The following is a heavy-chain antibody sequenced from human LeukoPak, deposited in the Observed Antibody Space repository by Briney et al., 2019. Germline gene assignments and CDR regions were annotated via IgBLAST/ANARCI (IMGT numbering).Heavy chain of an antibody. CDR2: ISFSESYI. CDR3: ARDRYGYSGGAFDI. Sequence: GGSLRLSCAASGFTLSTYEMNWVRQAPGKGLEWVSYISFSESYIYYADSVKGRFTISRDNAKNSLYLQMNGLSAEDTAVYYCARDRYGYSGGAFDIWGQGTMVTVSS. D-gene: IGHD4-17*01. V-gene: IGHV3-48*03. CDR1: GFTLSTYE. J-gene: IGHJ3*02.